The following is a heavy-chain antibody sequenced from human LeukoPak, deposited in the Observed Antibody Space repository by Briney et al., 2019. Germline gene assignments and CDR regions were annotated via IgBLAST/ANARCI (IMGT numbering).Heavy chain of an antibody. D-gene: IGHD3-22*01. CDR1: GYSFTSCW. CDR2: IYPGDSDT. V-gene: IGHV5-51*01. J-gene: IGHJ4*02. CDR3: VRQSSGYYRSFDY. Sequence: GESLKISYKGSGYSFTSCWIGWVRQMPGKGLEWMGIIYPGDSDTRYSPSFQGQVTISADKSISTAYLQWSSLKASDTAMYYCVRQSSGYYRSFDYWGQGTLVTVSS.